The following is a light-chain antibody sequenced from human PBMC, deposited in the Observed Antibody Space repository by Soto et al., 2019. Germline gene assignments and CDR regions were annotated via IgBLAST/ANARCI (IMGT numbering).Light chain of an antibody. CDR3: SSYTSSSTVL. J-gene: IGLJ2*01. CDR1: SSDVGGYNY. Sequence: QSVLTQPASVSGSPGQSITISCTGTSSDVGGYNYVSWYQQHPGKAPKLMIYEVSNRPSGISNRFSGSKSGNTASLTISGLQAEDEADYYCSSYTSSSTVLIGGGTKLTVL. V-gene: IGLV2-14*01. CDR2: EVS.